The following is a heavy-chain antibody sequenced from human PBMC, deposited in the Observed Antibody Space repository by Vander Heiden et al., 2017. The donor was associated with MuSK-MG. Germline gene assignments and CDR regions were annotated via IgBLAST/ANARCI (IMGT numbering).Heavy chain of an antibody. CDR2: SSANAGST. CDR3: AKAYSSDYYRDAFDI. D-gene: IGHD6-25*01. V-gene: IGHV3-23*01. Sequence: EVQLLESGGGLVQPGWSLSLPCAASGFPFITSAMTWVCQAPGKGLEWVSGSSANAGSTYYTGSVKSRFTISRDKSKNTLSLQLDSLRAEDTALYYCAKAYSSDYYRDAFDIWGQGTMVTVSS. J-gene: IGHJ3*02. CDR1: GFPFITSA.